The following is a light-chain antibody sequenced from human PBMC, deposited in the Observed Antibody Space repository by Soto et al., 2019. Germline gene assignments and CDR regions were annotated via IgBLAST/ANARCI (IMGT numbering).Light chain of an antibody. Sequence: QSVLTQPASVSRSPGQSITISCTGTSSDVGSYNLVSWYQQHPGNAPKLMIYGVNKRPSGVSNRFSGSKSGNTASLTISGLQAEDEADYYCCSYAGISTFYVFGTGTKVTVL. J-gene: IGLJ1*01. V-gene: IGLV2-23*02. CDR3: CSYAGISTFYV. CDR2: GVN. CDR1: SSDVGSYNL.